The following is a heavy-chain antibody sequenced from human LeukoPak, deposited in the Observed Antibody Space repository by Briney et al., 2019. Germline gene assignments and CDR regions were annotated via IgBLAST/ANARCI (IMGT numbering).Heavy chain of an antibody. CDR1: GFTFSTYS. D-gene: IGHD6-19*01. CDR2: LYNSGART. Sequence: GGSLRLSCAASGFTFSTYSMTWVRQAPGKGLEWVSSLYNSGARTFYADSEKGRFTVSRDNSKNTLYLEMNSLRAEDTAIYFCAKDVVPDSGWDLDHWGQGTLVTVSS. J-gene: IGHJ1*01. V-gene: IGHV3-23*05. CDR3: AKDVVPDSGWDLDH.